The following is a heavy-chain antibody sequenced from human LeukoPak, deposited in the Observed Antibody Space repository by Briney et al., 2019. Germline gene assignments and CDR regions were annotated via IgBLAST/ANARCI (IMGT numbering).Heavy chain of an antibody. Sequence: ASVKVSCKASGYTFTSYYMHWVRQAPGQGLEWMGIINPSGGSTIYAQKFQGRVTMTEDTSTDTAYMELSSLRSEDTAVYYCATVMYYYDSSLNWFDPWGQGTLVTVSS. CDR3: ATVMYYYDSSLNWFDP. V-gene: IGHV1-46*01. D-gene: IGHD3-22*01. CDR1: GYTFTSYY. J-gene: IGHJ5*02. CDR2: INPSGGST.